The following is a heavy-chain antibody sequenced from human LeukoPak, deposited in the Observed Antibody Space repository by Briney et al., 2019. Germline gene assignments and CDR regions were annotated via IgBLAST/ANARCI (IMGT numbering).Heavy chain of an antibody. CDR2: INHSGST. CDR1: GGSLSAYY. J-gene: IGHJ5*02. CDR3: ARGRPWCSGGSCYSGWFDP. D-gene: IGHD2-15*01. V-gene: IGHV4-34*01. Sequence: PSETLSLTCAVYGGSLSAYYWTWIRQPPGKGLEWIGEINHSGSTNYNPSLKSRVTISVDTSKNQFSLKLSSVTAADTAVYYCARGRPWCSGGSCYSGWFDPWGQGTLVTVSS.